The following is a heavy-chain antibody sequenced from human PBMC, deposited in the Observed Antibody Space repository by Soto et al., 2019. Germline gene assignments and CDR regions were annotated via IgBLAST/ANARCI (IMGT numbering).Heavy chain of an antibody. CDR2: INHSGST. Sequence: SETLSLTCAVYGGSFSGYYWSWIRQPPGKGLEWIGEINHSGSTNYNPSLKSRVTISVDTSKNQFSLKLSSVTAADTAVYYCARFRMSIRGYCSSTSCYWWFDPWGQGTLVTVSS. J-gene: IGHJ5*02. CDR1: GGSFSGYY. CDR3: ARFRMSIRGYCSSTSCYWWFDP. V-gene: IGHV4-34*01. D-gene: IGHD2-2*01.